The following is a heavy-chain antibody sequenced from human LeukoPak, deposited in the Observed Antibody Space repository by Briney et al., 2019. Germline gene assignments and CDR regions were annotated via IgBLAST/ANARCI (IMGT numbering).Heavy chain of an antibody. Sequence: GRSLRLSCAASGFTFSSYGMHWVRQAPGKGLEWVAVIWYDGSNKYYADSVEGRFTISRDNSKYTLYLQMNSLRAEDTAVYYCARDAIAARLDYYYYYMDVWGKGTTVTVSS. CDR3: ARDAIAARLDYYYYYMDV. J-gene: IGHJ6*03. V-gene: IGHV3-33*01. D-gene: IGHD6-6*01. CDR1: GFTFSSYG. CDR2: IWYDGSNK.